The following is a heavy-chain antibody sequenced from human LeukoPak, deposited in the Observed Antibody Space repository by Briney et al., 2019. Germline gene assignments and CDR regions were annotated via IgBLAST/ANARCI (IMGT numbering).Heavy chain of an antibody. CDR2: IYYSGST. D-gene: IGHD5-24*01. CDR1: GVSVSSGSYS. CDR3: ARGLRDGYNRFYDH. J-gene: IGHJ4*02. V-gene: IGHV4-61*01. Sequence: SETLSLTCTVSGVSVSSGSYSWSWIRQPPGKGLEWIGYIYYSGSTNYNPSLKSRVTTSVDTSKNQFSLKLTSVTAADTAVYYCARGLRDGYNRFYDHWGQGTLVTVSS.